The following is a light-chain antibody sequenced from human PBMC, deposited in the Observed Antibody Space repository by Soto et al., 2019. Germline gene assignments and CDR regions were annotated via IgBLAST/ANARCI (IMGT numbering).Light chain of an antibody. Sequence: EIVTTQSPATLSVSPGERATLSCRASQSVDINLAWYQQKPGQAPRLLIYGASTRATGIPARFSGSGSGTDFTLTISSLEPEDFAAYYCQKYNSAPLTFGGGTKVDIK. J-gene: IGKJ4*01. V-gene: IGKV3D-15*01. CDR1: QSVDIN. CDR2: GAS. CDR3: QKYNSAPLT.